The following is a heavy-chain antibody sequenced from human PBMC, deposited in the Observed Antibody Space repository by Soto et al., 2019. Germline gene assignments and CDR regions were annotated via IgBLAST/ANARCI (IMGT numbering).Heavy chain of an antibody. CDR2: ISAYNGNT. CDR1: GYTFTSYG. CDR3: ARDVRPYIVGAPYAFDI. J-gene: IGHJ3*02. Sequence: ASVKVSCKASGYTFTSYGISWVRQAPGQGLEWMGWISAYNGNTNYAQKLQGRVTMTTDTSTSIAYMELRSLRSDDTAVYYCARDVRPYIVGAPYAFDIWGQGTMVTVSS. D-gene: IGHD1-26*01. V-gene: IGHV1-18*01.